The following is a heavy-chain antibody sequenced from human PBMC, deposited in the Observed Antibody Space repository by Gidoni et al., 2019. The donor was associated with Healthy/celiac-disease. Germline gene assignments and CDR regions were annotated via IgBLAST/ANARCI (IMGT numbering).Heavy chain of an antibody. CDR1: GFTFSSYG. V-gene: IGHV3-33*01. J-gene: IGHJ6*02. Sequence: QVQLVESGGGVVQPGRSLRLSCAASGFTFSSYGMHWVRQAPGKGREWVAVIWYDGSNKYYADSVKGRFTISRDNSKNTLYLQMNSLRAEDTAVYYCARALRTMVRANYGMDVWGQGTTVTVSS. D-gene: IGHD3-10*01. CDR3: ARALRTMVRANYGMDV. CDR2: IWYDGSNK.